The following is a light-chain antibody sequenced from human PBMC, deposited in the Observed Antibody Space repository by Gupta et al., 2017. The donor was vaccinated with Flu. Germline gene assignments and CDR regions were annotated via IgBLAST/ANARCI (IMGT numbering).Light chain of an antibody. CDR3: CSYAGSSTFVV. CDR1: SSDVGSYNL. CDR2: EGS. J-gene: IGLJ2*01. V-gene: IGLV2-23*03. Sequence: ITISCTGTSSDVGSYNLVCWYQQRPGQAPKLMIYEGSRRRSGVSNRFSGSKSGNTASLTIAGLQAEDEADYHCCSYAGSSTFVVFGGGTKMTVL.